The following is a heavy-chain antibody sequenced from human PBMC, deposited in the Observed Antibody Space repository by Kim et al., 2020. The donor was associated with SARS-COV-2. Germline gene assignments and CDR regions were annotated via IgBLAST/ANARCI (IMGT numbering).Heavy chain of an antibody. V-gene: IGHV3-7*03. CDR1: GFTFSSYG. Sequence: GGSLRLSCAASGFTFSSYGMSWVRQAPGKGLEWVANIKQDGSEKYYVDSVKGRFTISRDNAKNSLYLQMNSLRAEDTAVYYCARDKGGYCSGGSCYYNWFDPWGQGTLVTVSS. D-gene: IGHD2-15*01. CDR2: IKQDGSEK. CDR3: ARDKGGYCSGGSCYYNWFDP. J-gene: IGHJ5*02.